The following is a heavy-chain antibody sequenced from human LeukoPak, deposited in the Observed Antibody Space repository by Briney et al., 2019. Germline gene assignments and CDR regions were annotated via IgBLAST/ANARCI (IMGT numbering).Heavy chain of an antibody. V-gene: IGHV3-21*01. Sequence: PGGSLRLSCAASGFTFSSYSMNWVRQAPGKGLEWVSSISSSSSYIYYADSVKGRFTISGDNAKNSLYLQMNSLRAEDTAVYYCARDYDSSGWYIYWGQGTLVTVSS. CDR3: ARDYDSSGWYIY. CDR2: ISSSSSYI. D-gene: IGHD6-19*01. J-gene: IGHJ4*02. CDR1: GFTFSSYS.